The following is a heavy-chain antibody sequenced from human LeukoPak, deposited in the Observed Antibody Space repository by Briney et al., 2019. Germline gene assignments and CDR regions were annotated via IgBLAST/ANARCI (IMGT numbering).Heavy chain of an antibody. CDR3: ARAGDYRTYYFDY. D-gene: IGHD4-11*01. CDR2: ISSSSTYI. J-gene: IGHJ4*02. CDR1: GFIFSSYS. V-gene: IGHV3-21*01. Sequence: GGSLRLSCAASGFIFSSYSMIWVRQAPGKGLEWVSSISSSSTYIYYADSVKGRLTISRDNAKNTLYLQMNSLRADDTAVYYCARAGDYRTYYFDYWGQGTLVTVSS.